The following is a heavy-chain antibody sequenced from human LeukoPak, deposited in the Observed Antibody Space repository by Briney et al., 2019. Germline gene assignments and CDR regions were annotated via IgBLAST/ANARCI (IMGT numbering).Heavy chain of an antibody. CDR2: IYCDGSKT. D-gene: IGHD3-22*01. J-gene: IGHJ4*02. V-gene: IGHV5-51*01. CDR3: ARVVVGPYYFDY. Sequence: GESLKISCEGSGYTFTDYWIGWVRQMPGKGLEWMGIIYCDGSKTIYSPSFQSQVTISADKSISTAYLQWSSLKASDTAMYYCARVVVGPYYFDYWGQGTLVTVSS. CDR1: GYTFTDYW.